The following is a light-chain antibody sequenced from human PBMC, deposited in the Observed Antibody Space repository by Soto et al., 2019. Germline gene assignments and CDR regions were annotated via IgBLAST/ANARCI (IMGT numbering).Light chain of an antibody. Sequence: QSVLTQPASVSGSPGQSITISCTGTSSDVGGYNYVSWYQQHPGKAPKLMISEVSNRPSGVSNRFSGSKSGNTASLTISGLQAEDEADYYCSSYTSSSTYVFGIGTKLTVL. V-gene: IGLV2-14*01. CDR3: SSYTSSSTYV. J-gene: IGLJ1*01. CDR1: SSDVGGYNY. CDR2: EVS.